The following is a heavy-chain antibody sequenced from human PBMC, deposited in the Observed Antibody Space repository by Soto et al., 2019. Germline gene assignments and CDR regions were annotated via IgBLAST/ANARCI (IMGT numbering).Heavy chain of an antibody. D-gene: IGHD6-13*01. V-gene: IGHV1-3*01. CDR3: AGGAPIAAAATNNYYYGMDV. Sequence: ASVKVSCKASGYTFTSYAMHWVRQAPGQRLEWMGWINAGNGNTKYSQKFQGRVTITRDTSASTAYMELSSLRSEDTAVYYCAGGAPIAAAATNNYYYGMDVWGQGTTVTVSS. CDR2: INAGNGNT. J-gene: IGHJ6*02. CDR1: GYTFTSYA.